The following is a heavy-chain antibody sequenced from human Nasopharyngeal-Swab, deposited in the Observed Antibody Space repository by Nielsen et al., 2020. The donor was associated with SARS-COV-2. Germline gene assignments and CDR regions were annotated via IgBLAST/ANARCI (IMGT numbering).Heavy chain of an antibody. J-gene: IGHJ4*02. V-gene: IGHV3-23*01. Sequence: GGSLRLSCAASGFTFSSYAMSWVRQALGKGLEWVSAISGSGGSTYYADSVKGRFTISRDNSKNTLYLQMNSLRAEDTAVYYCAKSKGYYGDYYFDYWGQGTLVTVSS. CDR3: AKSKGYYGDYYFDY. CDR2: ISGSGGST. CDR1: GFTFSSYA. D-gene: IGHD4-17*01.